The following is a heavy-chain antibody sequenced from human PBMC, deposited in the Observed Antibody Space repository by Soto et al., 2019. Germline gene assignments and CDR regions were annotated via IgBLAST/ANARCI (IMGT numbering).Heavy chain of an antibody. V-gene: IGHV3-30-3*01. D-gene: IGHD2-15*01. Sequence: QVQLVESGGGVVQPGRSLRLSCAASGFTFSSYAMHWVRQAPGKGLEWVAVISYDGSNKYYADSVKGRFTISRDNSKNTLYLQMNSLRAEDTAVYYCARDLGYCSGGSCYPDYWGQGTLVTVSS. CDR3: ARDLGYCSGGSCYPDY. CDR2: ISYDGSNK. J-gene: IGHJ4*02. CDR1: GFTFSSYA.